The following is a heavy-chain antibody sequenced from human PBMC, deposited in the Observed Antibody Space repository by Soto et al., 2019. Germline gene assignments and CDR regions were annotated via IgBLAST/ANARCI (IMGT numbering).Heavy chain of an antibody. CDR3: TTEFHGVYLII. J-gene: IGHJ4*02. Sequence: PGGSLRLSCAASGFDIGNYWMTWVRQAPGKGLEWVANVKEDGTERQYVDSVEGRFTISRDNAENSLFLQMNSLRAEDTAVYYCTTEFHGVYLIIWGQGTLVTFSS. CDR2: VKEDGTER. CDR1: GFDIGNYW. V-gene: IGHV3-7*05. D-gene: IGHD3-16*01.